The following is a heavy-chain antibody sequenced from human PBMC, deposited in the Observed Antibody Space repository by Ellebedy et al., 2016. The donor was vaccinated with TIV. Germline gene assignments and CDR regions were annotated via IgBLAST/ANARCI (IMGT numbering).Heavy chain of an antibody. CDR1: GFTFSRYW. J-gene: IGHJ3*02. V-gene: IGHV3-7*01. CDR3: ATDGRYGDYLSPTHAFEI. CDR2: IRQDGSEK. D-gene: IGHD4-17*01. Sequence: GESLKISCAASGFTFSRYWMSWVRQPPGTGLEWVANIRQDGSEKFYVDFVKGRFTISRDNAKNSLYLKMNSLRADDTALYFCATDGRYGDYLSPTHAFEIWGQGTMVTVSS.